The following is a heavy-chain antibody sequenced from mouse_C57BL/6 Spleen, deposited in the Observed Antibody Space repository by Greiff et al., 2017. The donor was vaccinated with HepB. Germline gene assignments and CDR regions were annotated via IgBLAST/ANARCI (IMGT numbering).Heavy chain of an antibody. V-gene: IGHV1-69*01. CDR3: ARLDGYYFDY. Sequence: VQLQQPGAELVMPGASVKLSCKASGYNFTSYWMHWVKQRPGQGLEWIGEIDPSDSYTNYNQKFKGKSTLTVDKSSSTAYMQLSSLTSEDSAVYYCARLDGYYFDYWGQGTTLTVSS. D-gene: IGHD2-3*01. CDR1: GYNFTSYW. CDR2: IDPSDSYT. J-gene: IGHJ2*01.